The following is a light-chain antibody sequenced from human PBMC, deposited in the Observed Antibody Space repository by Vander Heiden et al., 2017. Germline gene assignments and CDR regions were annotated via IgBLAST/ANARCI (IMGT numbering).Light chain of an antibody. CDR1: SSDVGNDNY. CDR3: SSYTTSSTQV. Sequence: QSALTQPASVSGSPGQSITISCAGTSSDVGNDNYVSWYQQHPGKAPKRVIYDVTNRPSGVSNRFSGAKSGNTASLTISGLQPEDETDYYCSSYTTSSTQVFGTGTKVTVL. J-gene: IGLJ1*01. CDR2: DVT. V-gene: IGLV2-14*03.